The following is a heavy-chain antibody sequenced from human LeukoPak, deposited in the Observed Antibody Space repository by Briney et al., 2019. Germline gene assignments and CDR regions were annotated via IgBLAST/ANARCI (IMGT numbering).Heavy chain of an antibody. CDR3: ARTQTTLTHPYYYYYYMDV. D-gene: IGHD4-11*01. CDR1: GGSISSYY. CDR2: IYYSGST. J-gene: IGHJ6*03. Sequence: PSETLSLTCTVSGGSISSYYWSWIPQPPGKGLERVGYIYYSGSTNYNPYLKSRVTISVGTSKNNFSLKLSSVTAADPAVYYCARTQTTLTHPYYYYYYMDVWGKGTTVTVSS. V-gene: IGHV4-59*01.